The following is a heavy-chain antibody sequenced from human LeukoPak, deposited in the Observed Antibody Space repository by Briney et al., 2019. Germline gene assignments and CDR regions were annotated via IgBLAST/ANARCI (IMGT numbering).Heavy chain of an antibody. Sequence: GGSLRLSCAASGFTFTSYVMTWVRQVPEKGLEWVSAVTSGGSTFYADSVKGRFTISRDNSKNTLYLQMNSLRAEDTAVYYCANYLRQLPFDYWGQGTLVTVSS. CDR1: GFTFTSYV. J-gene: IGHJ4*02. CDR3: ANYLRQLPFDY. D-gene: IGHD2-2*01. CDR2: VTSGGST. V-gene: IGHV3-23*01.